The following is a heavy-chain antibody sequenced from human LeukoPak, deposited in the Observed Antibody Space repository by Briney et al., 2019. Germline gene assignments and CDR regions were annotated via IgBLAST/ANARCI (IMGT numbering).Heavy chain of an antibody. V-gene: IGHV3-9*01. CDR3: AKDLSSGWDAFDI. J-gene: IGHJ3*02. CDR1: ALTVDDYA. CDR2: ISWNSVSI. Sequence: GGSLRLCCPAPALTVDDYAINWVRQAPGKRLPWVSGISWNSVSIGYADSVKGRFTISRDNSKISLYMQMNSLRAEDTALYYCAKDLSSGWDAFDIWDQGTMVTVSS. D-gene: IGHD6-19*01.